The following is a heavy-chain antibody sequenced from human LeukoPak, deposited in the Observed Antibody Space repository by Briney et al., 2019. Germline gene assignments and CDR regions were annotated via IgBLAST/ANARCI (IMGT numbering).Heavy chain of an antibody. Sequence: PETLSLTCTVSGGSISSYYWSWIRQPPGKGLEWIGYIYYSGSTSYNPSLKSRVTISVDTSKNQFSLKLSSVTAADTAVYYCARGRGGDYEHWGQGTLVTVSS. CDR1: GGSISSYY. CDR3: ARGRGGDYEH. CDR2: IYYSGST. V-gene: IGHV4-59*01. J-gene: IGHJ4*02. D-gene: IGHD2-21*02.